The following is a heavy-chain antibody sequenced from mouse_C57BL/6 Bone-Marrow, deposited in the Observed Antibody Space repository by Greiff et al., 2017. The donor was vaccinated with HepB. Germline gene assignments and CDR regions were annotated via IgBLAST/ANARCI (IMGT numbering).Heavy chain of an antibody. D-gene: IGHD1-1*01. CDR3: ARHSYYYGSSYDWYFDV. J-gene: IGHJ1*03. V-gene: IGHV5-15*01. CDR1: GFTFSDYG. CDR2: ISNLAYSI. Sequence: EVQGVESGGGLVQPGGSLKLSCAASGFTFSDYGMAWVRQAPRKGPEWVAFISNLAYSIYYADTVTGRFTISRENAKNTLYLEMSSLRSEDTAMYYCARHSYYYGSSYDWYFDVWGTGTTVTVSS.